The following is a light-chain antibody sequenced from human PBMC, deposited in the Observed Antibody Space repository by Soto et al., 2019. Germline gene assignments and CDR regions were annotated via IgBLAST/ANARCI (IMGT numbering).Light chain of an antibody. CDR1: QGISNY. CDR3: QKYNSAPFT. CDR2: AAS. V-gene: IGKV1-27*01. J-gene: IGKJ3*01. Sequence: DIQMTQSPSSLSASVGDRVTITCRASQGISNYLAWYQQKPGKVANLLIYAASTLQSGVPSRFSGSGSGTDYALTISSLQPEDVATYYCQKYNSAPFTFGPGTKVDLK.